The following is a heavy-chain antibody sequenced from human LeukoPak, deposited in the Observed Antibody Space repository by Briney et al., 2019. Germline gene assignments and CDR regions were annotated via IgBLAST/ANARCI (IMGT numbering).Heavy chain of an antibody. CDR3: ARHGSYSPGF. D-gene: IGHD3-10*01. CDR2: MYYSGDT. J-gene: IGHJ4*02. V-gene: IGHV4-4*02. CDR1: GVSISSGGY. Sequence: SETLSLTCAVFGVSISSGGYWSWVRQPPGKGLEWIGQMYYSGDTRYNPSLESRVIMSLDKSRNQLSLRLNSVTAADTAVYYCARHGSYSPGFWGQGALVTVSS.